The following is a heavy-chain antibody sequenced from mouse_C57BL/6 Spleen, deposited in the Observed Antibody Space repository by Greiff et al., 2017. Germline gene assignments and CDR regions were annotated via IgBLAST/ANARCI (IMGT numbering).Heavy chain of an antibody. CDR2: IDPEDGDT. Sequence: EVQLQESGAELVRPGASVKLSCTASGFNIKDYYMHWVKQRPEQGLEWIGRIDPEDGDTEYAPKFQGKATMTADTSSNTAYLQLSSLTSEDTSVYYCLYYGTTDGFAYWGQGTLVTVAA. J-gene: IGHJ3*01. CDR1: GFNIKDYY. V-gene: IGHV14-1*01. D-gene: IGHD2-1*01. CDR3: LYYGTTDGFAY.